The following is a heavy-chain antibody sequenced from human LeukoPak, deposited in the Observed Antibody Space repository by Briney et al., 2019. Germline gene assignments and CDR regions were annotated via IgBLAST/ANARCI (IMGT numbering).Heavy chain of an antibody. CDR1: GYTFTGYY. D-gene: IGHD6-19*01. V-gene: IGHV1-2*02. CDR3: ARVVAGIWFDP. Sequence: GAPVKPCCKASGYTFTGYYMHWVRQAPGQGLEWMGWINPNSGGTNYAQKFQGRVTMTRDTSITPAYMELSRLRSDDTAVYHCARVVAGIWFDPWGQETVVTVFS. J-gene: IGHJ5*02. CDR2: INPNSGGT.